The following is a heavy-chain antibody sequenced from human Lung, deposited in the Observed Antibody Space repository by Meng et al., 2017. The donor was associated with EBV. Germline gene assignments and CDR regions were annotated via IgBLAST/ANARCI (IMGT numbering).Heavy chain of an antibody. D-gene: IGHD1-26*01. Sequence: EAQVEESGRGPVQPGGSLRLSCGGSCISAYWVHLVRQVPGKGVVWVSRINEDGTIVNYADSVKGRFTIFRDNAKNTVSLQMSSLRVEDTALYYCAKDCFGARDYWGQGTLVTVSS. CDR2: INEDGTIV. V-gene: IGHV3-74*01. CDR3: AKDCFGARDY. CDR1: CISAYW. J-gene: IGHJ4*02.